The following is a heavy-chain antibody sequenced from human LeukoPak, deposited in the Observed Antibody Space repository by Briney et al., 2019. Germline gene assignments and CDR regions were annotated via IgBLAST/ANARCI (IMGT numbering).Heavy chain of an antibody. CDR3: ARYSYGPRFSFDY. Sequence: SETLSLTCAVYGGSFSGYYWSWIRQPPGKGLEWIGYIYYSGSTNYNPSLKSRVTISVDTSKNQFSLKLSSVTAADTAVYYCARYSYGPRFSFDYWGQGTLVTVSS. V-gene: IGHV4-59*01. CDR2: IYYSGST. D-gene: IGHD5-18*01. J-gene: IGHJ4*02. CDR1: GGSFSGYY.